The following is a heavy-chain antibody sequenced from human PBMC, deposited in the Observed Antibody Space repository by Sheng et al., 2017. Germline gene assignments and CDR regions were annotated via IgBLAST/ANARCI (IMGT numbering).Heavy chain of an antibody. CDR1: GFTFSGSA. J-gene: IGHJ6*02. V-gene: IGHV3-73*02. CDR2: IRSKANSYAT. CDR3: TRWGWSGLFLDVWGYYYGYGR. Sequence: EVQLVESGGGLVQPGGSLKLSCAASGFTFSGSAMHWVRQASGKGLEWVGRIRSKANSYATAYAASVKGRFTISRDDSKNTAYLQMNSLKTEDTAVYYCTRWGWSGLFLDVWGYYYGYGRLGPRA. D-gene: IGHD3-3*01.